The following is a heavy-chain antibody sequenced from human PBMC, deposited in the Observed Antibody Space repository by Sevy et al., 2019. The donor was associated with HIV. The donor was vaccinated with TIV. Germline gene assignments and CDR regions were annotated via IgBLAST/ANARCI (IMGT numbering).Heavy chain of an antibody. V-gene: IGHV1-2*06. CDR1: GCTFTGYY. D-gene: IGHD6-13*01. J-gene: IGHJ6*02. CDR2: INPNSGGT. Sequence: ASVKVSCKASGCTFTGYYMHWVRQAPGQGLEWMGRINPNSGGTNYAQKFQGRVTMTRDTSISTAYMELSRLRSDDTAVYYCARAYGSSWYLGYGMDVWGHGTTVTVSS. CDR3: ARAYGSSWYLGYGMDV.